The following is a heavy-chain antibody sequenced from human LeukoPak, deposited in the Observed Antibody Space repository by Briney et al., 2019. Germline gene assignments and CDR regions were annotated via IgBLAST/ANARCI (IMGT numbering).Heavy chain of an antibody. D-gene: IGHD6-13*01. J-gene: IGHJ4*02. CDR3: ARKQPGAAAGNSFDY. CDR1: GFTFSTYW. V-gene: IGHV3-7*01. CDR2: IKQDGSEK. Sequence: GGSLRLSCAASGFTFSTYWMSWVRQAPGKGLEWVANIKQDGSEKYYVDSVKGRFTISRDNAKNSLYLQMNSLRAEDTAVYYCARKQPGAAAGNSFDYWGQGTLVTVSS.